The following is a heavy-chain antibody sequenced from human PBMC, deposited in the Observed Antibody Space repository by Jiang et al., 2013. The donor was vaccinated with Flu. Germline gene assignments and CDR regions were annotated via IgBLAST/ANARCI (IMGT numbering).Heavy chain of an antibody. D-gene: IGHD1-7*01. Sequence: LLESGGGVVQPGRSLRLSCAASGFTFSSYGMHWVRQAPGKGLEWVAVISYDGSNKYYADSVKGRFTISRDNSKNTLYLQMNSLRAEDTAVYYCAKLGGRRTGTHVDYWGQGTLVTVSS. J-gene: IGHJ4*02. V-gene: IGHV3-30*18. CDR1: GFTFSSYG. CDR3: AKLGGRRTGTHVDY. CDR2: ISYDGSNK.